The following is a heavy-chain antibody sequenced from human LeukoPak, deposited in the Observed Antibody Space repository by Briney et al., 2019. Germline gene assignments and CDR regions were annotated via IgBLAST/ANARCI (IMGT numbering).Heavy chain of an antibody. J-gene: IGHJ4*02. CDR3: ARDFEVAGSWGCFDY. D-gene: IGHD6-13*01. CDR1: GFTVSSNY. CDR2: IYSGGST. Sequence: GGSLRLSCAASGFTVSSNYMSWVRQAPGKGREWVSVIYSGGSTYYADSVEGRFTISRDNTKNTLYLQMNSLRAEDTAVYYCARDFEVAGSWGCFDYWGQGTLVTVSS. V-gene: IGHV3-66*01.